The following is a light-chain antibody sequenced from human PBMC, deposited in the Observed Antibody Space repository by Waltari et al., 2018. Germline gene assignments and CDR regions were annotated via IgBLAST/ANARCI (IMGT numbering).Light chain of an antibody. Sequence: EIEMTQSPASLSVSPGETAILTCRASQNIGTSLSWFQLRPGRAPRHLIYGASTRATGIPARFSASGSGTEFSLTISSRQSDDFAVYYCLQYNNWPYTFGQGTRLEIK. CDR3: LQYNNWPYT. CDR1: QNIGTS. CDR2: GAS. V-gene: IGKV3-15*01. J-gene: IGKJ2*01.